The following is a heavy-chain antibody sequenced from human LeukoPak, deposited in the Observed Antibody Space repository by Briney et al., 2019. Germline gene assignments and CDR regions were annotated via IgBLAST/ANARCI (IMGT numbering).Heavy chain of an antibody. V-gene: IGHV4-61*02. J-gene: IGHJ4*02. D-gene: IGHD5-24*01. CDR2: IYTSEST. CDR3: AREKATTVGY. Sequence: SETLSLTCTVSGGSISSGSYYWSWIRQPAGKGLEWIGRIYTSESTNYNPSLKSRVTISVDTSKNQFSLKLSSVTAADTAVYYCAREKATTVGYWGQGTLVTVSS. CDR1: GGSISSGSYY.